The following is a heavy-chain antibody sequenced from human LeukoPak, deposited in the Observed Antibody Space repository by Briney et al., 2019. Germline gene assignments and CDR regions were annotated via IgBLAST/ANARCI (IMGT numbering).Heavy chain of an antibody. D-gene: IGHD2-21*02. CDR2: ISAYNGNT. V-gene: IGHV1-18*01. J-gene: IGHJ5*02. CDR3: ARDFFVVTASYSNWFDP. Sequence: ASVKVSCKASGYTFTSYGISWVRQAPGQGLEWMGWISAYNGNTNYAQKLQGRVTMTTDTSTSTAYMELRSLRSEDTAVYYCARDFFVVTASYSNWFDPWGQGTLVTVSS. CDR1: GYTFTSYG.